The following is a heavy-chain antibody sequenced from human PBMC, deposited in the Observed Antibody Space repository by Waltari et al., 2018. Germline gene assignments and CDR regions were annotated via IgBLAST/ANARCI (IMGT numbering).Heavy chain of an antibody. D-gene: IGHD3-10*01. Sequence: QVQLVQSGAEVKKPGASVKVSCKASGYTFTGYYMHWVRQAPGQGLEWMGRINPNSGGTNYAQKFQGRVTMTRNTSISTAYMELSSLRSEDTAVYYCARSTMVRGVNWFDPWGQGTLVTVSS. V-gene: IGHV1-2*06. CDR2: INPNSGGT. CDR3: ARSTMVRGVNWFDP. CDR1: GYTFTGYY. J-gene: IGHJ5*02.